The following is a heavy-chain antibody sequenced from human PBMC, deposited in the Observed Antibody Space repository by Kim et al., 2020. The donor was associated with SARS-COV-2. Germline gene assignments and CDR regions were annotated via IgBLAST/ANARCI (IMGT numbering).Heavy chain of an antibody. CDR3: ASPGNSSGYTNDAFDI. Sequence: KFQGRVTITADESTSTAYMELSSLRSEDTAVYYCASPGNSSGYTNDAFDIWGQGTMVTVSS. V-gene: IGHV1-69*01. J-gene: IGHJ3*02. D-gene: IGHD3-22*01.